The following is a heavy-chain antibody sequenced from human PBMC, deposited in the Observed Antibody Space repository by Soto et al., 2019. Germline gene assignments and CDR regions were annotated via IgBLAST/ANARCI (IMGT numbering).Heavy chain of an antibody. Sequence: SETLSLTCTVSGGSISNYYWSWIRQPPGKGLEWIGYIYYSGSTNYNPSIKSRVTISVDTSKNQFSLKLSSVTAADTAVYYCARRHGYTFDYWGQGTLVTVSS. D-gene: IGHD3-16*02. CDR3: ARRHGYTFDY. CDR1: GGSISNYY. V-gene: IGHV4-59*08. CDR2: IYYSGST. J-gene: IGHJ4*02.